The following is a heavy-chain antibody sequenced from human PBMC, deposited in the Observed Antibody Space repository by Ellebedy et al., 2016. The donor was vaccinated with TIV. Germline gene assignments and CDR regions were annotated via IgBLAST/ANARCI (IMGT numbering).Heavy chain of an antibody. J-gene: IGHJ4*02. CDR1: GFTFSDNY. CDR3: TTGQLGNIFDS. CDR2: SRRKADGYTT. D-gene: IGHD2/OR15-2a*01. V-gene: IGHV3-72*01. Sequence: PGGSLRLSCAASGFTFSDNYMDWVRQAPGKGLEWIGRSRRKADGYTTEYAISVEGRFAISRDESRNSVTLQMNSLKTEDTAIYYCTTGQLGNIFDSWGQGTLVTVSS.